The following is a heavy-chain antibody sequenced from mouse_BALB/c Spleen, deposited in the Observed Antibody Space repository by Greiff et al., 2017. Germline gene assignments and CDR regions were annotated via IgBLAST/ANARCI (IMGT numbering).Heavy chain of an antibody. Sequence: EVKLVESGGGLVKPGGSLKLSCAASGFTFSSYAMSWVRQTPEKRLEWVASISSGGSTYYPDSVKGRFTISRDNARNILYLQMSSLRSEDTAMYYCARERDYYGSSLAIVMDYWGQGTSVTVSS. CDR2: ISSGGST. J-gene: IGHJ4*01. D-gene: IGHD1-1*01. CDR3: ARERDYYGSSLAIVMDY. V-gene: IGHV5-6-5*01. CDR1: GFTFSSYA.